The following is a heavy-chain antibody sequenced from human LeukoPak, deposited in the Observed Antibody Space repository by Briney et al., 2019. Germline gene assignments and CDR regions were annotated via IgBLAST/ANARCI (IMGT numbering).Heavy chain of an antibody. V-gene: IGHV3-21*01. J-gene: IGHJ4*02. D-gene: IGHD3-22*01. CDR2: ISSSSSYI. CDR3: ARGRDSSGYYPFDY. CDR1: GFTFSSYS. Sequence: PGGSLRLSCAASGFTFSSYSMNWVRQAPRKGLEWVSSISSSSSYIYYADSVKGRFTISRDNSKNTLYLQMNSLRAEDTAVYYCARGRDSSGYYPFDYRGQGTLVTVSS.